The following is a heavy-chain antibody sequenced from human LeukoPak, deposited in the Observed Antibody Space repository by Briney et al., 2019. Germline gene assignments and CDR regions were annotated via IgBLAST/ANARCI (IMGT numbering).Heavy chain of an antibody. Sequence: GGSLRLSCAASGFTFSSYGMSWVRQAPGKGLEWVSAISGSGGSTYYADSVKGRFTISRDNSKNTLYLQMNSLRAEDTAVYYCAGDMVRDRFGYWGQGTLVTVSS. V-gene: IGHV3-23*01. CDR2: ISGSGGST. CDR3: AGDMVRDRFGY. CDR1: GFTFSSYG. J-gene: IGHJ4*02. D-gene: IGHD3-10*01.